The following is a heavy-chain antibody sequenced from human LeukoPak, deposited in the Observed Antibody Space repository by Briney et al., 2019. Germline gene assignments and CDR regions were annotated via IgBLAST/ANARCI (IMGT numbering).Heavy chain of an antibody. V-gene: IGHV3-9*01. CDR1: GFTFNDYA. CDR3: ASWYSGYDRGFGY. D-gene: IGHD5-12*01. Sequence: PGGSLRLSCAASGFTFNDYAMHWVRQAPGKGLEWVSGIGWNSVRIGYADSVKGRFTISRDNAKNSLYLQMNSLRAEDTAVYYCASWYSGYDRGFGYWGQGTLVTVSS. CDR2: IGWNSVRI. J-gene: IGHJ4*02.